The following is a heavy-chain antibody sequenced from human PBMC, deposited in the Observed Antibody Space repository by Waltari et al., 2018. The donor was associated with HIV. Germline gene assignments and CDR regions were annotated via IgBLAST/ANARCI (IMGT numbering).Heavy chain of an antibody. D-gene: IGHD5-18*01. J-gene: IGHJ4*02. CDR3: ARGIQLWYFDY. Sequence: EVQLVESGGGLVQPGGSLRLSCAASGFTVSSNYISWVRQAPGKGLEWVSVIYSGGSTYYADSVKGRFTISRDNSKNTLYLQMNSLRAEDTAVYYCARGIQLWYFDYWGQGTLVTVSS. CDR1: GFTVSSNY. CDR2: IYSGGST. V-gene: IGHV3-66*01.